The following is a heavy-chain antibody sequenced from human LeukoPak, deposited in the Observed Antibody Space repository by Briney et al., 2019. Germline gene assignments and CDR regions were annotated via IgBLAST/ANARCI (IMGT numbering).Heavy chain of an antibody. CDR1: GFTFSSYW. J-gene: IGHJ4*02. V-gene: IGHV3-7*03. CDR3: AKDISVSTAGTLGLDY. Sequence: GGSLRLSCAASGFTFSSYWMSWVRQAPGKGLEWVANIKQDGSEKYYVDSVKGRFTISRDNAKNSLYLQMNSLRAEDTALYYCAKDISVSTAGTLGLDYWGQGTLVTVSS. CDR2: IKQDGSEK. D-gene: IGHD1-1*01.